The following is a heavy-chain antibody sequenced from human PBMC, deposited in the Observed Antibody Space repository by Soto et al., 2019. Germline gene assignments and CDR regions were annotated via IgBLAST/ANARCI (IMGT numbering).Heavy chain of an antibody. CDR3: ARAPDAATTEPDF. V-gene: IGHV1-18*01. CDR2: SSAYNGNT. J-gene: IGHJ4*02. Sequence: ASVKVSCKASGYIFTNYGISWVRQAPGQGLEWMGWSSAYNGNTNYVQNLQGRVTMTTDTSTSTAYMELRSLRSDDTAVYYCARAPDAATTEPDFWGQGTLVTVSS. D-gene: IGHD1-1*01. CDR1: GYIFTNYG.